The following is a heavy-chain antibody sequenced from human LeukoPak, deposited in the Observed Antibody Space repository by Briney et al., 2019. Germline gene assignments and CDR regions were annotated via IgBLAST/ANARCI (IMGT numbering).Heavy chain of an antibody. CDR2: ISSSGSTI. D-gene: IGHD3-10*01. CDR3: AKEAAMVRGVLPDY. J-gene: IGHJ4*02. CDR1: GFTFSSYE. V-gene: IGHV3-48*03. Sequence: GGSLRLSCAASGFTFSSYEMNWVRQAPGKGLEWVSYISSSGSTIYYADSAKGRFTISRDNSKNTLYLQMNSLRAEDTAVYYCAKEAAMVRGVLPDYWGQGTLVTVSS.